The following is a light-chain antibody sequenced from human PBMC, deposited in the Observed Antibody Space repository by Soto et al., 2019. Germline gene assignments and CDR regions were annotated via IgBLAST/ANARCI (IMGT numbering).Light chain of an antibody. Sequence: EIVLTQSPVTLSLSPGERATLSCRASQSVSSYLAWYQQKPGQAPRLLIYGASNRATGIPDRFSGSGSGTDFTLIISSLEPEDFAVYYCQQYGTLITFGPGTKVDIK. CDR1: QSVSSY. V-gene: IGKV3-20*01. J-gene: IGKJ3*01. CDR2: GAS. CDR3: QQYGTLIT.